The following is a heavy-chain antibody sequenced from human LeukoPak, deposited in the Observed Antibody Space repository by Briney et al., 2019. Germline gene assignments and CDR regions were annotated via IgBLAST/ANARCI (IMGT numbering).Heavy chain of an antibody. D-gene: IGHD3-22*01. CDR2: IIPIIGTA. CDR3: ARDRGPYYDSSGYYYEFDY. Sequence: GASVKVSCKASGYTFTSYGISWVRQAPGQGLEWMGGIIPIIGTANYAQKFQGRVTITADESTSTAYMELSSLRSEDTAVYYCARDRGPYYDSSGYYYEFDYWGQGTLVTVSS. V-gene: IGHV1-69*13. CDR1: GYTFTSYG. J-gene: IGHJ4*02.